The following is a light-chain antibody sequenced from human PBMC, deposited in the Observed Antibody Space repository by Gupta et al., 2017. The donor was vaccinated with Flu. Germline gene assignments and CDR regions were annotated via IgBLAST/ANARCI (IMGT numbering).Light chain of an antibody. CDR1: SSNIGHNI. J-gene: IGLJ3*02. CDR2: SNS. CDR3: AAWDDSLNGWV. V-gene: IGLV1-44*01. Sequence: QSVLTQPPSASGTTGQRVTISCSGSSSNIGHNIVNWYQQFPGTAPKPLIYSNSQRPSGVPDRFSGSKSGTSASLAISGLQSEDEADYYCAAWDDSLNGWVFGGGTKLTVL.